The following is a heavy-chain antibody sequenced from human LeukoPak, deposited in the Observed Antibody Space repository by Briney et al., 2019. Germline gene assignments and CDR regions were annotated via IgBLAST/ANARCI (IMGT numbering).Heavy chain of an antibody. Sequence: SETLSLTCTVSGGSISSGSYYWSWIRQPAGKGLEWIGRIYTSGSTNYNPSLKSRVTISVDTSKNQFSLKLSSVTAADTAVYYCARAVADGRFDYWGQGTLVTVSS. D-gene: IGHD6-19*01. CDR3: ARAVADGRFDY. CDR2: IYTSGST. CDR1: GGSISSGSYY. J-gene: IGHJ4*02. V-gene: IGHV4-61*02.